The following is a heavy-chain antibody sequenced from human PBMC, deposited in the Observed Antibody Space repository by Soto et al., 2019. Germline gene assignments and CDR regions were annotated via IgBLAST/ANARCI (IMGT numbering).Heavy chain of an antibody. CDR1: GGSISSYY. Sequence: SETLSLTCTVSGGSISSYYWSWIRQPPGKGLEWIGYIYYSYDSGSTDYNPSLKSRVTISVDTSKNQFSLKLSSVTAADTAVYYCARRTDAFDIWGQGTMVTVSS. CDR3: ARRTDAFDI. V-gene: IGHV4-59*08. J-gene: IGHJ3*02. CDR2: IYYSYDSGST.